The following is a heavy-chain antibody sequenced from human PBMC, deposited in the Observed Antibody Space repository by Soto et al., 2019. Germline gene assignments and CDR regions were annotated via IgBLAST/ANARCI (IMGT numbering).Heavy chain of an antibody. V-gene: IGHV1-8*03. D-gene: IGHD6-6*01. Sequence: ASVKVSCKASGGTFSSYTISWVRQAPGQGLEWMGWMNPNIGNTGYAQKFQGRVTITRNTSISTAYMELSSLRSEDTAVYYCARGLLIAARPVDYWGQGTLVTVSS. CDR1: GGTFSSYT. J-gene: IGHJ4*02. CDR3: ARGLLIAARPVDY. CDR2: MNPNIGNT.